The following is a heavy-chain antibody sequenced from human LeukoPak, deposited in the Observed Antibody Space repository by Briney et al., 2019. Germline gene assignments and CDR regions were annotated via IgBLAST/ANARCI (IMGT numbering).Heavy chain of an antibody. CDR2: ITWYGSRT. Sequence: GGSLRLSCAASGFTFDDYTIHWVRQAPGKGLEWVSLITWYGSRTNYADSVKGRFTISRDNSKNSLYLQMSSLRTEDTALYYCAKNAVAATLYYFDYWGQGSLVTVSS. CDR1: GFTFDDYT. V-gene: IGHV3-43*01. D-gene: IGHD2-15*01. J-gene: IGHJ4*02. CDR3: AKNAVAATLYYFDY.